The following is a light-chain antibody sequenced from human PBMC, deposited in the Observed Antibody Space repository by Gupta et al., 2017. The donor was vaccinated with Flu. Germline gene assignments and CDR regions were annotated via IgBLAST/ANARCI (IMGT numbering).Light chain of an antibody. CDR3: QQYNSYSYT. J-gene: IGKJ2*01. V-gene: IGKV1-5*03. CDR1: QSISSW. Sequence: PSTLSASVGDRVTITCRASQSISSWLAWYQQKPGKAPKLLIYKASSLESGVPSRFSGSGSGTEFTLTISSLQPDDFATYYCQQYNSYSYTFGQGTKLEIK. CDR2: KAS.